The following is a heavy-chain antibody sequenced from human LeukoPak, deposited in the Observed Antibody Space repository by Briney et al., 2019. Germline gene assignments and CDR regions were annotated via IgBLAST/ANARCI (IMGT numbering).Heavy chain of an antibody. J-gene: IGHJ4*02. V-gene: IGHV1-2*02. CDR2: INPNSGAT. Sequence: GASVKVSCKTSGYSFTAYYIHWVRQAPGQGLELMGWINPNSGATNYAQKFQGRVTMTRDTSISTVYMDLNRLTSDDTAAYYCARVPGSFDYWGQGTLVTVSS. CDR1: GYSFTAYY. CDR3: ARVPGSFDY. D-gene: IGHD3-10*01.